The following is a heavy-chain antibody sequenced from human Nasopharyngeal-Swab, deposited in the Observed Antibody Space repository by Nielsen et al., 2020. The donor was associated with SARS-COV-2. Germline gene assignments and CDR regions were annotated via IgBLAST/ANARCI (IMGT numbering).Heavy chain of an antibody. V-gene: IGHV4-34*01. D-gene: IGHD2-2*01. J-gene: IGHJ4*02. Sequence: IRQPPGKGLEWIGEINHSGSTNYNPSLKSRVTISVDTSKNQFSLKLGSVTAADTAVYYCARGSVVPAAPAVDYFDYWGQGTLVTVSS. CDR3: ARGSVVPAAPAVDYFDY. CDR2: INHSGST.